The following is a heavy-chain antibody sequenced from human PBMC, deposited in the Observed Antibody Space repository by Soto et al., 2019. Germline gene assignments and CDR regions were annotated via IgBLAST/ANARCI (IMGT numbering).Heavy chain of an antibody. Sequence: QLQLQESGPGLVKPSETLSLTCTVSCDSVTISDYYWGWIREPPGKGLEWIGSIHYSGSTYYNSSLKSRLTISGDTSKKQFSLKLASVTAADAAVYYCAAHDSGGYYAEYWGQGTLVTVSA. CDR1: CDSVTISDYY. V-gene: IGHV4-39*01. J-gene: IGHJ4*02. CDR3: AAHDSGGYYAEY. CDR2: IHYSGST. D-gene: IGHD3-22*01.